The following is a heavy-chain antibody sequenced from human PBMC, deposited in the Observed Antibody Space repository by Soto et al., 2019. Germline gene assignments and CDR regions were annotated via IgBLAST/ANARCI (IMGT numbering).Heavy chain of an antibody. CDR3: AGQGVVSGRYQRYFDY. CDR1: GFSLSTSGVG. CDR2: IYWDDDK. Sequence: QITLKESGPTLVKPTQTLTLTCTFSGFSLSTSGVGVGWIRQPPGKALEWLALIYWDDDKRYSPSLKSRLTITKDNAKNQVVITMTNMDPVDTATYFCAGQGVVSGRYQRYFDYWGQGTLVTVSS. J-gene: IGHJ4*02. D-gene: IGHD6-19*01. V-gene: IGHV2-5*02.